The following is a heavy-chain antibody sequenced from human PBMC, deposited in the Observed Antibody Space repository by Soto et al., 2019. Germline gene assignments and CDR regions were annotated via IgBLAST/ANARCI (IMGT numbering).Heavy chain of an antibody. CDR1: VITSTTYN. CDR3: ARVMVPAARYCYGMDV. J-gene: IGHJ6*02. D-gene: IGHD2-2*01. V-gene: IGHV3-21*01. Sequence: PGMSLQPPSPASVITSTTYNMNCVRNAPRNGVEWVAASSRNSSYLYYADSVKGRFTISRDNAKNSLYLQMISLRTEDTAVFYCARVMVPAARYCYGMDVWCQGTTVNIFS. CDR2: SSRNSSYL.